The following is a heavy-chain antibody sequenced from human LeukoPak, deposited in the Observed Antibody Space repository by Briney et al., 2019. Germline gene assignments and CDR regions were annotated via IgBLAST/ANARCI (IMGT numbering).Heavy chain of an antibody. D-gene: IGHD3-10*01. CDR2: IIQDGSQK. CDR3: ARIGSETYHDAYDI. Sequence: GGSLRLSCAASGFTFSNYCLGWVRQAPGKGLEWVANIIQDGSQKYYVDSVKGRLTISRDNAKNSLYLQMNSLGAEDTAMYSCARIGSETYHDAYDIWGQGTMVTVFS. CDR1: GFTFSNYC. J-gene: IGHJ3*02. V-gene: IGHV3-7*03.